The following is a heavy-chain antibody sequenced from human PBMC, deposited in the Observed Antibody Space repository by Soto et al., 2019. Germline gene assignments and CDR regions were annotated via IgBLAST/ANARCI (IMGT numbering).Heavy chain of an antibody. V-gene: IGHV1-18*01. CDR3: ARRLAVTTPYYFDY. CDR2: ISAYNGNT. D-gene: IGHD4-4*01. CDR1: GYTFTSYG. J-gene: IGHJ4*02. Sequence: ASVKVSCKASGYTFTSYGISWVRQAPGQGLEWMGWISAYNGNTNYAQKLQGRVTMTTNTSISTAYMELRSLRSEDTAVYYCARRLAVTTPYYFDYWGQGTLVTVSS.